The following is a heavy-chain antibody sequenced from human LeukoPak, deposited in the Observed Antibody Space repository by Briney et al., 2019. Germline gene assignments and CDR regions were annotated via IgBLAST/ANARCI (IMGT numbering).Heavy chain of an antibody. V-gene: IGHV4-38-2*02. CDR3: AREDLGPNWFDP. CDR1: GYSISSGYY. D-gene: IGHD3-16*01. Sequence: SETLSLTCTVSGYSISSGYYWSWIRQPPGKGLEWIGYIYYSGSTNYNPSLKSRVTISVDTSKNQFSLKLSSVTAADTAVYYCAREDLGPNWFDPWGQGTLVTVSS. J-gene: IGHJ5*02. CDR2: IYYSGST.